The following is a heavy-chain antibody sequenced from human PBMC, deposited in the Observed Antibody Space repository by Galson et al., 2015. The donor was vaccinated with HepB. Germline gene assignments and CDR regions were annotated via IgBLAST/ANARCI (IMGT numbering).Heavy chain of an antibody. CDR3: ARVHNYDFWNGLDV. V-gene: IGHV3-33*01. D-gene: IGHD3-3*01. J-gene: IGHJ6*02. CDR2: IWYDGSDK. Sequence: SLRLSCAASGFTFSRHTMHWVRQAPGKGLEWVAVIWYDGSDKYYADSVKGRFSASKDNSKNTLYLQMNSLRAEDTAVYYCARVHNYDFWNGLDVWGPGTTVTVSS. CDR1: GFTFSRHT.